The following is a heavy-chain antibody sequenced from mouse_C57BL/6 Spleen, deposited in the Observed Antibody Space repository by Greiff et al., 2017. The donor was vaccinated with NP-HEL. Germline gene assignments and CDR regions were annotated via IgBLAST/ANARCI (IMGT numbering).Heavy chain of an antibody. CDR2: ISSGGDYI. J-gene: IGHJ3*01. D-gene: IGHD2-2*01. Sequence: DVMLVESGEGLVKPGGSLKLSCAASGFTFSSYAMSWVRQTPEKRLEWVAYISSGGDYIYYADTVKGRFTISRDNARNTLYLQMSSLKSEDTAMYYCTRDRVTTPFAYWGQGTLVTVSA. V-gene: IGHV5-9-1*02. CDR3: TRDRVTTPFAY. CDR1: GFTFSSYA.